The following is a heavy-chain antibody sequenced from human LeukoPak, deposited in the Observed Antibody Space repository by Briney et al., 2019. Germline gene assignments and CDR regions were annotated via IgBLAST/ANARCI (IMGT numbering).Heavy chain of an antibody. Sequence: PGGSPRLSCTASGFTFGDYVMSWIRQAPGKGLEWVGFIRSKAYGETADYAASVKGRFTISRDDSKAIAYLQMNSLKTEDTAVYHCTRDRGAYNLYDYWGQGTLVTVSS. CDR1: GFTFGDYV. D-gene: IGHD1-1*01. V-gene: IGHV3-49*03. CDR3: TRDRGAYNLYDY. CDR2: IRSKAYGETA. J-gene: IGHJ4*02.